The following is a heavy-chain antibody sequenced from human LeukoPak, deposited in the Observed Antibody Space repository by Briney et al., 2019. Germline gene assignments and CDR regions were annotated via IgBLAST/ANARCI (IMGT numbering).Heavy chain of an antibody. J-gene: IGHJ4*02. CDR3: ARVTGTTASYYFDY. CDR1: GYSFTSYW. CDR2: IYPGDSDT. Sequence: GESLKISFKGSGYSFTSYWIGWGRPMPGKGVEWMGIIYPGDSDTRYSPSFQGQVTISADKSISTAYLQWSSLKASDTAMYYCARVTGTTASYYFDYWGQGTLVTVSS. V-gene: IGHV5-51*01. D-gene: IGHD1-20*01.